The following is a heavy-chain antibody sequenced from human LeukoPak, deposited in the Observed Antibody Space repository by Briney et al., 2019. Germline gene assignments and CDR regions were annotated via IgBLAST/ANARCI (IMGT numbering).Heavy chain of an antibody. Sequence: ASVKVSCKVSGYTLTELSMHWVRQAPGKGLEWMGGFDPEDGETIYAQKFQGRVTMTEDTSTDTAYMELGSLRSEDTAVYYCATLTMVRGAFDPWGQGTLVTVSS. CDR1: GYTLTELS. CDR3: ATLTMVRGAFDP. D-gene: IGHD3-10*01. V-gene: IGHV1-24*01. CDR2: FDPEDGET. J-gene: IGHJ5*02.